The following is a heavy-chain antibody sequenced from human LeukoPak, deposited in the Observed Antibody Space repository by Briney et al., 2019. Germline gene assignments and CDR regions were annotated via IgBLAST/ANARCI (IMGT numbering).Heavy chain of an antibody. V-gene: IGHV1-8*01. Sequence: ASVTVSFKASGYTFTSYEINWVRQATGQGLEWMGWMNPDSGNTGYAPQFQGRVTMTRNTSISTACMELSSLRSEDTAVYYCARGQIVYSFDRSGYFDYWGQGNLVTVSS. D-gene: IGHD3-22*01. J-gene: IGHJ4*02. CDR2: MNPDSGNT. CDR3: ARGQIVYSFDRSGYFDY. CDR1: GYTFTSYE.